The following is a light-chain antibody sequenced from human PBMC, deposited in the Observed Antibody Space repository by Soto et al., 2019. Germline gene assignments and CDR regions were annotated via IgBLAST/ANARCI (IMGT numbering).Light chain of an antibody. Sequence: QSVLTQPPSVSGAPGQRVIISCTGSSSNIGAYYDVHWYQQLPGTAPKLLIYGNSNRPSGVPDRFSGSKSGTSASLAITGLQAEDEADYYCQSYDSSLSGYVFGTGTKLTVL. CDR3: QSYDSSLSGYV. CDR2: GNS. J-gene: IGLJ1*01. V-gene: IGLV1-40*01. CDR1: SSNIGAYYD.